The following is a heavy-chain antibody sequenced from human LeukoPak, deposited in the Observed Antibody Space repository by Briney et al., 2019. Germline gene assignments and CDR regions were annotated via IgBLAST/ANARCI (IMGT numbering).Heavy chain of an antibody. CDR1: GFTFSNYW. J-gene: IGHJ5*01. Sequence: GGSLRLSCEASGFTFSNYWMSWVRQAPGKGLEWVANRKQDGSEKYYVDSVKGRFTISRDNAKNSLYLQMNSLRAEDTAVYYCARKSSQWLRFGSWGQGTLVTVSS. CDR3: ARKSSQWLRFGS. CDR2: RKQDGSEK. D-gene: IGHD5-12*01. V-gene: IGHV3-7*01.